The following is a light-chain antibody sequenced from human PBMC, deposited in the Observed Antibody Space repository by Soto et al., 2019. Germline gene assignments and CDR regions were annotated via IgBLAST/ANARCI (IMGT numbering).Light chain of an antibody. J-gene: IGLJ2*01. CDR2: DVS. V-gene: IGLV2-14*01. Sequence: QSALTQPASVSGSPGQSITISCTGTSSDVGGYNYVSWYQQHPGKAPKLMIYDVSNRPSGVSNRFSGSKSGNTASLTISGLQVEDEADYYCSSYTSSSPPVVFGGGPKLTVL. CDR1: SSDVGGYNY. CDR3: SSYTSSSPPVV.